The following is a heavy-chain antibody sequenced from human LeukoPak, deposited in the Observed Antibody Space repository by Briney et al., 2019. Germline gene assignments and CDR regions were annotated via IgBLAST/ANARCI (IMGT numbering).Heavy chain of an antibody. CDR1: GGSISFSSYY. V-gene: IGHV4-39*07. J-gene: IGHJ4*02. CDR3: AREDGVYEFDY. Sequence: SETLSLTCTVSGGSISFSSYYWGWIRQPPGKGLEWIGSISMYYSGSTYYNPSLKSRATISGDTSKNQFSLNLISVTAADTAVYYCAREDGVYEFDYWGRGTLVTVSS. D-gene: IGHD5/OR15-5a*01. CDR2: ISMYYSGST.